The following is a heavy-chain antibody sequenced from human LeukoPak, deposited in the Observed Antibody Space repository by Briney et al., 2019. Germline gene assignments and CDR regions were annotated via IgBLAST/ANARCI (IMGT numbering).Heavy chain of an antibody. D-gene: IGHD2-2*01. CDR1: GFTFSSYA. Sequence: GGSLRLSCAASGFTFSSYAMSWVRQPPGKGLEWVSSIFPSGGEIHYADAVRSRFTISRDNSKSTLYLQMNSLRAEDTAVYYCAKDRHAPGRYCSSTTCFPFDLWGQGTLVTVSS. CDR3: AKDRHAPGRYCSSTTCFPFDL. CDR2: IFPSGGEI. V-gene: IGHV3-23*01. J-gene: IGHJ4*02.